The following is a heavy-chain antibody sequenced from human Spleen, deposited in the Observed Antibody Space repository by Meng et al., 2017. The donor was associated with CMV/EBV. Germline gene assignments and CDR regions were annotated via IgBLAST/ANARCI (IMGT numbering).Heavy chain of an antibody. V-gene: IGHV3-21*01. CDR3: ARGTTRIDY. Sequence: GESLKISCAASGFTFSSYSMNWVRQAPGKGLEWVSSISSSSSYIYYADSVKGRFTISRDNAKNSLYLQMNSLRAEDTAVYYCARGTTRIDYWGQGTLVTVSS. CDR2: ISSSSSYI. J-gene: IGHJ4*02. CDR1: GFTFSSYS. D-gene: IGHD2-2*01.